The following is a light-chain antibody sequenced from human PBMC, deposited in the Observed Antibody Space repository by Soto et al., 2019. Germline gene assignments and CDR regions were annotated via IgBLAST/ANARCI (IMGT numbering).Light chain of an antibody. J-gene: IGKJ1*01. CDR1: QSVSSN. CDR3: QQYNNWPLWT. Sequence: IVMTQSPATLSVSPGERATLSCRASQSVSSNLAWYQQKPGQAPRLLIYGASTRATGIPARFSGSGSETEFTLTISSLQSEAFAVYYCQQYNNWPLWTFGQGTKVEIK. CDR2: GAS. V-gene: IGKV3-15*01.